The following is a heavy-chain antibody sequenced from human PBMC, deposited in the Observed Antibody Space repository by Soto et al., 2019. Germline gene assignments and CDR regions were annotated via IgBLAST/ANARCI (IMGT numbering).Heavy chain of an antibody. J-gene: IGHJ4*02. CDR1: GFIFSDSA. CDR3: IRLEESCCSGDRCYAGFDH. V-gene: IGHV3-73*02. D-gene: IGHD2-15*01. CDR2: IRAKTNNYAT. Sequence: EVQLVESGGGLVQPGGSLKLSCAASGFIFSDSAVHWVRQASGKGLEWVGRIRAKTNNYATAYVASVQGRFTVSRDDSKNMAYLQMSSRRTEDTAMYYCIRLEESCCSGDRCYAGFDHWGQGTLVTVSS.